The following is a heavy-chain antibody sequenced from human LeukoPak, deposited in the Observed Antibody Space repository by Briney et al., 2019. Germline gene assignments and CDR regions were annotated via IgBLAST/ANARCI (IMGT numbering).Heavy chain of an antibody. V-gene: IGHV1-46*01. CDR1: GYTFTSYY. CDR2: INPSGGST. Sequence: ASVKVSYKPSGYTFTSYYMHWVRQAPGQGLEWMGIINPSGGSTSYAQKFQGRVTMTRDTSTSTVYMELSSLRSEDTAVYYCARAVGYCGGDCYPLPFDPWGQETLVTVSS. D-gene: IGHD2-21*02. CDR3: ARAVGYCGGDCYPLPFDP. J-gene: IGHJ5*02.